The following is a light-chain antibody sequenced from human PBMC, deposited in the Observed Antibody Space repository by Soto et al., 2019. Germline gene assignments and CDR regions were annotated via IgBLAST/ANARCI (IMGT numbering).Light chain of an antibody. J-gene: IGLJ2*01. V-gene: IGLV7-46*01. Sequence: QAVVTQEPSLTVSPGGTVTLTCGSSTGAVTSGHYPYWFQQKPGQAPRTLIYDTSNKHSWTPARFSGSLLGGKAALTLSGAQPEDEAEYYCLLSYSGARHVVFGGGNKVTVL. CDR1: TGAVTSGHY. CDR3: LLSYSGARHVV. CDR2: DTS.